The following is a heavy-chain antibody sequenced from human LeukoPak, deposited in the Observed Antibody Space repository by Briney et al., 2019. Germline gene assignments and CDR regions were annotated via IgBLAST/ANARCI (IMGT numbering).Heavy chain of an antibody. CDR2: ISSSSSTI. CDR1: GFTFSSYS. J-gene: IGHJ6*03. D-gene: IGHD6-6*01. Sequence: GGSLRLSCAASGFTFSSYSMNWVRQAPGKGLEWVSYISSSSSTIYYADSVKGRFTISRDNAKNSLYLQMNSLRAEDTAVYYCARDREYSSSSFYYHYYMDVWGKGTTVTVSS. CDR3: ARDREYSSSSFYYHYYMDV. V-gene: IGHV3-48*04.